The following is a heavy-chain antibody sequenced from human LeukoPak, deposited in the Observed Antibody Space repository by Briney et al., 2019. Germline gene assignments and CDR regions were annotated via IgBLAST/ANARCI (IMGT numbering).Heavy chain of an antibody. Sequence: PSETLSLTRTVSGSISSYYWSWIRQPPGKGLEWIGHSYYTGSPNYNPSLKSRVTISVDTPKNQFSLKLSSVTAADTAVYYCAGVRSTVGWRSFDYWGQGILVTVSS. CDR1: GSISSYY. V-gene: IGHV4-59*08. D-gene: IGHD1-26*01. CDR3: AGVRSTVGWRSFDY. J-gene: IGHJ4*02. CDR2: SYYTGSP.